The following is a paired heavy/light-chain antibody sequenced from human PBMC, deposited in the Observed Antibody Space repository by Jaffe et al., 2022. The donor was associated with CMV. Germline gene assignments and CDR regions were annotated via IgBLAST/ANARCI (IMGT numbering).Light chain of an antibody. Sequence: QSVLTQPPSASGTPGQRVTISCSGSSSNIGSNTVHWYQQLPGTAPKLLIYNNNQRPSGVPDRFSGSKSGTSASLAISGLQSEDEADYYCAAWDGSLNGGVFGGGTKLTVL. CDR2: NNN. J-gene: IGLJ2*01. V-gene: IGLV1-44*01. CDR3: AAWDGSLNGGV. CDR1: SSNIGSNT.
Heavy chain of an antibody. V-gene: IGHV3-30*18. D-gene: IGHD2-2*01. CDR3: AKDHLSYSNNWYARHDVFDI. J-gene: IGHJ3*02. CDR2: LSYDGSNT. Sequence: QVQLVESGGGVVQPGRSLRLSCAASGFIFSAYGMHWVRQAPGKGLEWVAILSYDGSNTYYADSVKGRFTISRDNSNKMLYLQMNSLRAEDTALYYCAKDHLSYSNNWYARHDVFDIWGQGTMVTVSS. CDR1: GFIFSAYG.